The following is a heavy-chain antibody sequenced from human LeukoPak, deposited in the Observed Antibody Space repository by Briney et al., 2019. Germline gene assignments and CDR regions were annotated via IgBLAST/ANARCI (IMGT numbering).Heavy chain of an antibody. D-gene: IGHD2-2*01. CDR1: GFTFRTYG. Sequence: GGSLRLSCAASGFTFRTYGMNWVRQAPGKGLEWISYINSNSDTVHYSNSVEGRFTISRDNAKNSLYLQMNSLRAEDTAMYYCAREGDIVVVAVDYWGQGTLVTVSS. J-gene: IGHJ4*02. CDR2: INSNSDTV. V-gene: IGHV3-48*04. CDR3: AREGDIVVVAVDY.